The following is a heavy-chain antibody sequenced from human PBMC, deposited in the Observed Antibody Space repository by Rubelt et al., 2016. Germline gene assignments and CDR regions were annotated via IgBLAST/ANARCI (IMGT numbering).Heavy chain of an antibody. CDR2: IYYSGST. CDR1: GGSLSGYY. V-gene: IGHV4-34*02. CDR3: ARTYRYYSDY. J-gene: IGHJ4*02. D-gene: IGHD1-26*01. Sequence: QVHLQQWGAGLLKPSETLSLTCAVHGGSLSGYYWAWIRQAPGKGLAWIGYIYYSGSTSYNPSLQSRVTISVDTSKNQSPLKVDSVTAADTAVYYCARTYRYYSDYWGQGTLVTVSS.